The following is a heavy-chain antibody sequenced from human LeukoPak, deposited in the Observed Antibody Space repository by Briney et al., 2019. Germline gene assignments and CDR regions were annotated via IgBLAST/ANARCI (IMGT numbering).Heavy chain of an antibody. CDR2: MNPNSGNT. CDR3: ARDRGSGWYGTPTNYFDY. Sequence: ASVKVSCKASGYTFTSYDINWVRQATGQGLEWMGWMNPNSGNTGYAQKFQGRVTMTRDTSTSTVYMELSSLRSEDTAVYYCARDRGSGWYGTPTNYFDYWGQGTLVTVSS. D-gene: IGHD6-19*01. V-gene: IGHV1-8*01. J-gene: IGHJ4*02. CDR1: GYTFTSYD.